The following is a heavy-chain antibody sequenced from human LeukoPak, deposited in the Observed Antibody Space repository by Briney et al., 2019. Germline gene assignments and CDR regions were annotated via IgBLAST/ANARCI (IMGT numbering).Heavy chain of an antibody. Sequence: PGGSLRLSCAASGFTFSSYSMNWVRQAPGKGLEWVAVIWYDGSNKYYADSVKGRFTISRDNSKNTLYLQMNSLRAEDTAVYYCARDGAVMTTVTPLDYWGQGTLVTVSS. CDR2: IWYDGSNK. V-gene: IGHV3-33*08. CDR3: ARDGAVMTTVTPLDY. CDR1: GFTFSSYS. D-gene: IGHD4-11*01. J-gene: IGHJ4*02.